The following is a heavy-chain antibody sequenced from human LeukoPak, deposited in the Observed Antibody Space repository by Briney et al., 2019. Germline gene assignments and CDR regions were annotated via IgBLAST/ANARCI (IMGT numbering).Heavy chain of an antibody. J-gene: IGHJ4*02. D-gene: IGHD6-13*01. V-gene: IGHV3-30*18. Sequence: GGSLRLPCAASGFTFSSYGMHWVRQAPGKGLEWVAVISYDGSNKYYADSVKGRFTISRDNSKNTLYLQMNSLRAEDTAVYYCAKGPQQQLVLADYWGQGTLVTVSS. CDR3: AKGPQQQLVLADY. CDR1: GFTFSSYG. CDR2: ISYDGSNK.